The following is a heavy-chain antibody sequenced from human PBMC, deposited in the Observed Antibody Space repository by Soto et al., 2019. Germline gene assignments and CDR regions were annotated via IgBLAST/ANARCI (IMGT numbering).Heavy chain of an antibody. Sequence: PSETLSLTCTVSGGSISSYYWSWIRQPPGKGLEWIGYIYYSGSTNYNPSLKSRVTISVDTSKNQFSLKLSSVTAADTAVYYCARGRSSWYLDYYYGMDVWGQGTTVTVSS. CDR3: ARGRSSWYLDYYYGMDV. J-gene: IGHJ6*02. CDR2: IYYSGST. D-gene: IGHD6-13*01. V-gene: IGHV4-59*12. CDR1: GGSISSYY.